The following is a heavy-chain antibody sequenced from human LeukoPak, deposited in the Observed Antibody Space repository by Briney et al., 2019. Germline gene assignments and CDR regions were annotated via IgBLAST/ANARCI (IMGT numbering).Heavy chain of an antibody. Sequence: PGGSLRLSCAASGFTFSRYSMNWVRQAPGKGLEWVSYISSRSDTIYYADSVKGRFTISRDNAQNSLYLQMNSLRAEDTAVYYCADCDYYWGQGTLVTVSS. CDR2: ISSRSDTI. CDR1: GFTFSRYS. D-gene: IGHD2-21*02. V-gene: IGHV3-48*01. CDR3: ADCDYY. J-gene: IGHJ4*02.